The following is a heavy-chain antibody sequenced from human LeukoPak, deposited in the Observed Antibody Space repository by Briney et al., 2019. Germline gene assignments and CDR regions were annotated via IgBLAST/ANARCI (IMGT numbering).Heavy chain of an antibody. CDR1: GGSISSSSYY. CDR2: IYYSGST. V-gene: IGHV4-39*01. D-gene: IGHD3-10*01. CDR3: ARRLRGDYFDY. Sequence: SEILSLTCTVSGGSISSSSYYWGWIRQPPGKGMEWIGSIYYSGSTYHNPSLKSRVTISVDTSKNQYSLKLSSVTAADTAVYYCARRLRGDYFDYWGQGTLVTVSS. J-gene: IGHJ4*02.